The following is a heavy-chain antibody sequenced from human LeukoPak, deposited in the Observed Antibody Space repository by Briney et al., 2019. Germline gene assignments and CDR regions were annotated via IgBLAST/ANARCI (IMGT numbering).Heavy chain of an antibody. J-gene: IGHJ4*02. D-gene: IGHD5-18*01. CDR2: IYPGDSDT. V-gene: IGHV5-51*01. CDR1: GYSFTSYW. CDR3: ATYSYGTIYHFDY. Sequence: GESLKISCKGSGYSFTSYWIGWVRQMPGKGLEWMGIIYPGDSDTRYSPSFQGQVTISADKSISTAYLQWSRLKASDTAMYYCATYSYGTIYHFDYWGQGTLVTVSS.